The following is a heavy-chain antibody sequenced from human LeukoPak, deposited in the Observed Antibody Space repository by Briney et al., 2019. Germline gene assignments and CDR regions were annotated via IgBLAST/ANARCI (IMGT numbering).Heavy chain of an antibody. CDR3: ARDASIPVVGYCSSTSCLGRRPYYYYMDV. CDR2: INPSGGST. J-gene: IGHJ6*03. Sequence: VASVKVSCKASGYTFTSYYMHWVRQAPGQGLEWMGIINPSGGSTSYAQKFQGRVTMTRGMSTSTVYMELSSLRSEDTAVYYCARDASIPVVGYCSSTSCLGRRPYYYYMDVWGKGTTVTVSS. CDR1: GYTFTSYY. D-gene: IGHD2-2*01. V-gene: IGHV1-46*01.